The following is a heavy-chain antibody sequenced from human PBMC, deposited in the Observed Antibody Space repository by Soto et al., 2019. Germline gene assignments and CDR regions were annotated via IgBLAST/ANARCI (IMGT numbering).Heavy chain of an antibody. D-gene: IGHD2-15*01. CDR2: IYYSGST. Sequence: SETLSLTCTVSGGSISSGDYYWSWIRQPPGKGLEWIGYIYYSGSTYYNPSLKSRVTISVDASKNQFSLKLSSVTAADTAVYYCARVGFSAVVAATTYYFDYWGQGTLVTV. V-gene: IGHV4-30-4*01. J-gene: IGHJ4*02. CDR3: ARVGFSAVVAATTYYFDY. CDR1: GGSISSGDYY.